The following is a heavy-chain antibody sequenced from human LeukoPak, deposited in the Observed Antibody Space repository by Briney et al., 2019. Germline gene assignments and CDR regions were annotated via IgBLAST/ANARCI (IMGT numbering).Heavy chain of an antibody. J-gene: IGHJ5*02. V-gene: IGHV1-69*05. CDR2: IIPIFGTA. CDR1: GGTFSSYA. Sequence: SVKVSCKASGGTFSSYAISWVRQAPGQGLEWMGRIIPIFGTANYARKFQGRVTITTDESTSTAYMELSSLRSEDTAVYYCARDKTIFGPPAWFDPWGQGTLVTVSS. D-gene: IGHD3-9*01. CDR3: ARDKTIFGPPAWFDP.